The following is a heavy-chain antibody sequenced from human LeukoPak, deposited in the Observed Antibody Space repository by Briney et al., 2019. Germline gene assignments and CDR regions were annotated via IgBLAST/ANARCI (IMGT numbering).Heavy chain of an antibody. CDR1: GGSFSGYY. Sequence: KPSETLSLTCAVYGGSFSGYYWRWIRQPPGKGLEWIGEINHSGSTNYNPSLKSRVTISVDTSKNQFSLKLSSVTAADTAVYYCAGDTGDGYNPTFDYWGQGTLVTVSS. CDR3: AGDTGDGYNPTFDY. J-gene: IGHJ4*02. D-gene: IGHD5-24*01. V-gene: IGHV4-34*01. CDR2: INHSGST.